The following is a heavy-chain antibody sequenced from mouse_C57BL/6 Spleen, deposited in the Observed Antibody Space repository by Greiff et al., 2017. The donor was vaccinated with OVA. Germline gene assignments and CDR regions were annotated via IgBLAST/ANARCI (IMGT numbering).Heavy chain of an antibody. CDR3: ARWGDDYDEAY. CDR1: GYSFTGYY. CDR2: INPSTGGT. V-gene: IGHV1-42*01. D-gene: IGHD2-4*01. J-gene: IGHJ3*01. Sequence: VQLQQSGPELVKPGASVKISCKASGYSFTGYYMNWVKQSPEKSLEWIGEINPSTGGTTYNQKFKAKATLTVDKSSSTAYMQLKSLTSEDSAVYYCARWGDDYDEAYWGQGTLVTVSA.